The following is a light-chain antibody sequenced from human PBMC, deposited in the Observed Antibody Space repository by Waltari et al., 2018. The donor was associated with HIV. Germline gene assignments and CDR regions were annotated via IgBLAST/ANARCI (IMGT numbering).Light chain of an antibody. J-gene: IGLJ2*01. CDR2: EDS. V-gene: IGLV3-10*01. CDR3: YSTDNSGTHIRV. Sequence: YELPQPPSVSVSPGQPARITCSPVALPKKFASWFQQKSGQAPVLVIYEDSKRPSGIPQRFSGSSSGTMATLTISGAQVADEADYYCYSTDNSGTHIRVFGGGTKLTVL. CDR1: ALPKKF.